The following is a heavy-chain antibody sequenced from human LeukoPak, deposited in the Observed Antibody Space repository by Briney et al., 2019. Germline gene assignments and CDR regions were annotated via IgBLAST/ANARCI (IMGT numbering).Heavy chain of an antibody. D-gene: IGHD3-10*01. CDR2: ISGGGDAT. CDR3: ARGSSMLRGPLVIYYFDF. V-gene: IGHV3-23*01. CDR1: DFNFITYA. Sequence: GGSLRLSCAASDFNFITYAMSWVRQAPGKGLEWVSTISGGGDATYYADSVKGRFTISRDNSKNTLYLQMNSLRVEDTAVYYCARGSSMLRGPLVIYYFDFWGQGTLVTVSS. J-gene: IGHJ4*02.